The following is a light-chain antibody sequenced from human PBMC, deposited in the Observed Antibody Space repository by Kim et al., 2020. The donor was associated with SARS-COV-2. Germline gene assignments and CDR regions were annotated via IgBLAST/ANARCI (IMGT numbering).Light chain of an antibody. J-gene: IGLJ2*01. CDR2: YDS. Sequence: PGRTARFPCGGNNIGSKSVRWYQQKPGQAPVLVIYYDSDRPSGIPERISGSNSGNTATLTISGVEAGDEADYYCQVWNSRSDHGVFGGGTQLTVL. CDR1: NIGSKS. CDR3: QVWNSRSDHGV. V-gene: IGLV3-21*04.